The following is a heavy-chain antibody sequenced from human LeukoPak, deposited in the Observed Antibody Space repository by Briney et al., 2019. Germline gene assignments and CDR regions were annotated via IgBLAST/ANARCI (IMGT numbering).Heavy chain of an antibody. CDR3: IRHTIFGVYYYMDV. D-gene: IGHD3-3*01. CDR2: IRSKAYGGTT. CDR1: GFTLCDYA. V-gene: IGHV3-49*04. Sequence: PGGSLRLSCRASGFTLCDYAMSWVRQAPGKGLEWVGFIRSKAYGGTTEYAASVKGRFSISRDESKSNAYLQMNMLKTEDTAVYYCIRHTIFGVYYYMDVWGKGTTVTVSS. J-gene: IGHJ6*03.